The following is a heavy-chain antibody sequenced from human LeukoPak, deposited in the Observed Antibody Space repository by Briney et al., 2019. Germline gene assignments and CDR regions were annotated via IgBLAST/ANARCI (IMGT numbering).Heavy chain of an antibody. CDR1: GYSISSGYY. CDR2: INHSGST. CDR3: ARNGGYGKFDY. J-gene: IGHJ4*02. D-gene: IGHD1-26*01. V-gene: IGHV4-38-2*01. Sequence: SETLSLTCAVSGYSISSGYYWGWIRRPPGNGLEWIGTINHSGSTCYNPSLKSRVTISVDTSKNQFSLNLNSVTAADTAFYYCARNGGYGKFDYWGQGALVTVSS.